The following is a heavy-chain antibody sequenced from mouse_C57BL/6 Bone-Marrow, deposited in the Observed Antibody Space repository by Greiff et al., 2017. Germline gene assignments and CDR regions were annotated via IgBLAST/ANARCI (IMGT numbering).Heavy chain of an antibody. CDR3: ARDDYTKGAMDY. CDR1: GYTFTSYW. CDR2: IDPPDSYT. Sequence: QVQLQQPGAELVMPGASVKLSCKASGYTFTSYWMHWVKQRPGQGLEWIGEIDPPDSYTNYNQKFKGKSTLTVDKSSSTAYMQLSSLTSEDSAVYYCARDDYTKGAMDYWGQGTSVTVSS. V-gene: IGHV1-69*01. J-gene: IGHJ4*01. D-gene: IGHD2-12*01.